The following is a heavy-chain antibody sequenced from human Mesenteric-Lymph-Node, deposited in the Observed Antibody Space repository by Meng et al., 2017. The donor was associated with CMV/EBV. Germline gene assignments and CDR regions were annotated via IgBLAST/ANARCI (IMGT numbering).Heavy chain of an antibody. V-gene: IGHV4-39*07. CDR3: ARINGDCGGGACYEDWYLFKYYGMDV. Sequence: SETLSLTCIVSGDSIITSPYYWGWLRQPPGKGLEWIGSLSYSGTTHDNPSLKSRVTISADTSKNQFSLKLSSVTAADTAIYYCARINGDCGGGACYEDWYLFKYYGMDVWAQGTTVTVSS. J-gene: IGHJ6*02. D-gene: IGHD2-15*01. CDR2: LSYSGTT. CDR1: GDSIITSPYY.